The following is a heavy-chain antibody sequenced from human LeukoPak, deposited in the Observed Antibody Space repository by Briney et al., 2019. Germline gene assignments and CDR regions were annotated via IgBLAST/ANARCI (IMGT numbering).Heavy chain of an antibody. J-gene: IGHJ3*01. Sequence: NPSQTLSLTCTVSGDSISSTTNYWPWIRQPGGKGLEWIGRIYTSGRTYYNSYNPSLKSRVTISVDTSKNHFSLKLTSLTAADTAVYYSARGTTAKAGHAFDVWAQGTMVTVSS. CDR1: GDSISSTTNY. CDR3: ARGTTAKAGHAFDV. V-gene: IGHV4-61*02. CDR2: IYTSGRT. D-gene: IGHD2/OR15-2a*01.